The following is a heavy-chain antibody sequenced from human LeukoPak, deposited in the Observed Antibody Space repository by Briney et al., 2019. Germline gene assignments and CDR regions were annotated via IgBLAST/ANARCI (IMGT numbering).Heavy chain of an antibody. Sequence: GGSLRLSCAASGFTFSSYAMSWVRQAPGKGLEWVSAISGSGGSTYYADSVKGRFTISRDNSKNTLYLQMNSLRAEDTAVYYCAKSDCSSTSCPLDYWDQGTLVTVSS. J-gene: IGHJ4*02. V-gene: IGHV3-23*01. D-gene: IGHD2-2*01. CDR3: AKSDCSSTSCPLDY. CDR2: ISGSGGST. CDR1: GFTFSSYA.